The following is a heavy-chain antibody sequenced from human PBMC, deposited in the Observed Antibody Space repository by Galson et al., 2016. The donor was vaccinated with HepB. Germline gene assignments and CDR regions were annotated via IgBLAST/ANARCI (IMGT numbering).Heavy chain of an antibody. CDR1: GDSVSSNSAA. D-gene: IGHD3-22*01. CDR2: TYYRSKWYN. CDR3: TRVGEGYYDSGCYYSTYGAFDI. Sequence: CAISGDSVSSNSAAWNWIRQSPSRGLEWLGRTYYRSKWYNDYAVSVKSRMNINSDTYKNQCSLQLNSVTPEDTALYYCTRVGEGYYDSGCYYSTYGAFDIWGQGTMVIVSS. J-gene: IGHJ3*02. V-gene: IGHV6-1*01.